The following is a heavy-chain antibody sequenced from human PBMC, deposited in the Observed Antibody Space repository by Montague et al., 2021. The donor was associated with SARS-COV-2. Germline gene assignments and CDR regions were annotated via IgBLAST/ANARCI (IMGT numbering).Heavy chain of an antibody. D-gene: IGHD3-3*01. Sequence: SRRLSCAASGFTFVSYTMNWFRQAPGKGLEWVSSISGSSVHIYYADSLRGRFTISRDNAKNSLYLQMNTLSADDTAVYYCARQHPLIVISGVADSWGQGTLVTVPS. J-gene: IGHJ5*01. CDR1: GFTFVSYT. CDR3: ARQHPLIVISGVADS. CDR2: ISGSSVHI. V-gene: IGHV3-21*01.